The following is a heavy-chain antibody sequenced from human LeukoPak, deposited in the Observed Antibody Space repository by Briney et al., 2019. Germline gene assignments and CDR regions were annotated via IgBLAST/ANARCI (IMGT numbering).Heavy chain of an antibody. CDR3: ARVDYYDSTGYFDNWFDP. CDR2: IYYSGST. D-gene: IGHD3-22*01. Sequence: SETLSLTCTVSSGSISRGGYYWSWIRQPPGKGLEWIGSIYYSGSTYYNPSLKSRVTISVDTSKNHFSLKLGSVTAADTAVYYCARVDYYDSTGYFDNWFDPWGQGTLVTVSS. V-gene: IGHV4-31*03. J-gene: IGHJ5*02. CDR1: SGSISRGGYY.